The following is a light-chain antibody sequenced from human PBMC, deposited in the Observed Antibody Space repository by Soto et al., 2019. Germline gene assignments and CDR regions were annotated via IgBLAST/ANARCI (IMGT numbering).Light chain of an antibody. Sequence: DIQMTQSPSSLSASVGDRVTIACRASQSISSYLNWYQLKPGKAPKLLIYAASSLQSGVPSRFSGSGSGTVFTLTISSLQPEDFAIYYCQQSFNTPWTFGQGTRLEIK. J-gene: IGKJ5*01. CDR2: AAS. CDR3: QQSFNTPWT. CDR1: QSISSY. V-gene: IGKV1-39*01.